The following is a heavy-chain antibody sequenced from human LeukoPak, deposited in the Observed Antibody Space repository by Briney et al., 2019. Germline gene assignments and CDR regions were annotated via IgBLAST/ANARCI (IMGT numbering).Heavy chain of an antibody. Sequence: ASVKVSCKVSGYTLTELSMHWVRQAPGKGLEWMGGFDPEDGETIYAQKFQGRVTITADESTSTAYMELSSLRSEDTAVYYCARGVHTAMAWVYWGQGTLVTVFS. CDR1: GYTLTELS. V-gene: IGHV1-24*01. CDR2: FDPEDGET. J-gene: IGHJ4*02. CDR3: ARGVHTAMAWVY. D-gene: IGHD5-18*01.